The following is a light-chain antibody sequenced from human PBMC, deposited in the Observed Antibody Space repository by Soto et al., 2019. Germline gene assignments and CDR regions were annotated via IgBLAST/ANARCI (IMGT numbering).Light chain of an antibody. CDR3: QQLNTFPPFFT. CDR2: GAS. Sequence: DIQLTQSPSFLSASVGDRVTITCRASQGIRSYLAWYQQRPGKAPELLIYGASTLRPGGASRLSGSGSGPEFALTFRSLQPEDFVTYFCQQLNTFPPFFTFGPGTKVDIK. J-gene: IGKJ3*01. V-gene: IGKV1-9*01. CDR1: QGIRSY.